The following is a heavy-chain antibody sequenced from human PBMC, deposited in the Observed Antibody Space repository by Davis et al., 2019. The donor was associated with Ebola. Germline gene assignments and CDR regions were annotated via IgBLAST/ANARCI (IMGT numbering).Heavy chain of an antibody. CDR3: ARRGDNYDFLSGYYTYYYYGMDV. CDR2: INGDGSEE. J-gene: IGHJ6*02. D-gene: IGHD3-3*01. V-gene: IGHV3-7*03. Sequence: GESLKISCAASGFTFTNYWMTWVRQAPGRGLEWLANINGDGSEEYYVDSVQGRFTISRDNAIHSLYLQMNSLRAEDTAVYYCARRGDNYDFLSGYYTYYYYGMDVWGQGTTVTVSS. CDR1: GFTFTNYW.